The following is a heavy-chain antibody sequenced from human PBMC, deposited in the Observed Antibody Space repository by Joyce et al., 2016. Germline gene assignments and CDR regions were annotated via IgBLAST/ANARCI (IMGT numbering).Heavy chain of an antibody. CDR1: GFTCNNYG. CDR3: ARDLEVVIASNEGFDI. V-gene: IGHV3-33*01. CDR2: IGYDGNNE. D-gene: IGHD2-21*01. J-gene: IGHJ3*02. Sequence: QVQLVESGGGVVQPGRSLRLSCETFGFTCNNYGMHWVRQAPGKGLELVAVIGYDGNNEYYADSVKGRFTISRDISKSTLYLQMNSLRVEDTAVYFCARDLEVVIASNEGFDIWGQGTLVTVSS.